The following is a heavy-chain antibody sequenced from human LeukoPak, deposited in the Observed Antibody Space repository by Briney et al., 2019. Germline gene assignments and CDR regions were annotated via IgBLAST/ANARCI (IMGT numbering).Heavy chain of an antibody. V-gene: IGHV3-7*01. Sequence: GGSLRLSCAASGFTFSSYSMNWVRQAPGEGLDWVAAIKPDGSEQYYVDSVKGRFTISRDNAKNSLFLQMNSLRAEDTALYYCARGEKSGVAYTNWLDSWGQGTLVPVSS. CDR2: IKPDGSEQ. J-gene: IGHJ5*01. CDR3: ARGEKSGVAYTNWLDS. CDR1: GFTFSSYS. D-gene: IGHD3-3*01.